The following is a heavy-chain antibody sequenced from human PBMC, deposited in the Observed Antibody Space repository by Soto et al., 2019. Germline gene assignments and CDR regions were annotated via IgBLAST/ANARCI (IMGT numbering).Heavy chain of an antibody. D-gene: IGHD3-3*01. CDR3: AREKITIFGVVIIDYYYYGMDV. CDR1: GYTFTGYY. V-gene: IGHV1-2*02. CDR2: INPKSGGT. J-gene: IGHJ6*02. Sequence: ASVKVSCKASGYTFTGYYMRWVRQAPGQGLEWMGWINPKSGGTNCAQKFQGRVTMTRDTSISTAYMELSRLRSDDTAVYYCAREKITIFGVVIIDYYYYGMDVWGQGTTVTVSS.